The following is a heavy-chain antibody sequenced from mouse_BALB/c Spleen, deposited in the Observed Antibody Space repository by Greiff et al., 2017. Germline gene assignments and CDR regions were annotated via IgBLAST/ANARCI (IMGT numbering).Heavy chain of an antibody. CDR3: ARDHYGSSYWFAY. V-gene: IGHV5-12-2*01. CDR2: ISNGGGST. Sequence: DVKLVESGGGLVQPGGSLKLSCAASGFTFSSYTMSWVRQTPEKRLEWVAYISNGGGSTYYPDTVKGRFTISRDNAKNTLYLQMSSLKSEDTAMYYCARDHYGSSYWFAYWGQGTLVTVSA. J-gene: IGHJ3*01. D-gene: IGHD1-1*01. CDR1: GFTFSSYT.